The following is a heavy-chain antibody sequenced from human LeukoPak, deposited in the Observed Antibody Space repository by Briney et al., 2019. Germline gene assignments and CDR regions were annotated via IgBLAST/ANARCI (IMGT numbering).Heavy chain of an antibody. CDR1: GVNVDSNS. Sequence: GGSLRLSCAASGVNVDSNSMSWVRQAPGKGLEWVSVIYSGGSTYHADSVKGRFTISRDNSKNTLYLQMNSLRAEDTAVYYCARGEIVVAPGAFDIWGQGTMVTVSS. CDR3: ARGEIVVAPGAFDI. CDR2: IYSGGST. D-gene: IGHD2-21*01. V-gene: IGHV3-53*01. J-gene: IGHJ3*02.